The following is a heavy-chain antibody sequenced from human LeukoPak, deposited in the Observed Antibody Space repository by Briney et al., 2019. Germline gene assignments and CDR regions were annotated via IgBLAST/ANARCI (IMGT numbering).Heavy chain of an antibody. V-gene: IGHV3-30-3*01. CDR2: ISYDGSNK. CDR1: GFTFSSYA. J-gene: IGHJ4*02. Sequence: GGSLRLSCAASGFTFSSYAMHWVRQAPGKGLEWGAVISYDGSNKYYADSVKGRFTISRDNSKNTLYLQMNSLRAEDTAVYYCARQTYGDYDLFDYWGQGTLVTVSS. CDR3: ARQTYGDYDLFDY. D-gene: IGHD4-17*01.